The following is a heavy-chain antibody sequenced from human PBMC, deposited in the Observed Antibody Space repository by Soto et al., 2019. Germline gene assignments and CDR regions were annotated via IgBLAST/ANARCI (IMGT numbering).Heavy chain of an antibody. D-gene: IGHD6-19*01. Sequence: GGSLRLSCAASGFTFSSYAMSWVRQAPGKGLEWVSAISGSGGSTYYADSVKGRFTISRDNSKNTLYLQMNSLSAEDTAGDYYANGRIQRSGWYPISWFDLWGQGTLVTVSS. CDR2: ISGSGGST. CDR3: ANGRIQRSGWYPISWFDL. CDR1: GFTFSSYA. V-gene: IGHV3-23*01. J-gene: IGHJ5*02.